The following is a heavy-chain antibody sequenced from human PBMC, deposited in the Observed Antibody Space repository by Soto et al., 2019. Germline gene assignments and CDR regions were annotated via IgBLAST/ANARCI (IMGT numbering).Heavy chain of an antibody. CDR1: GFTFSSYG. Sequence: GGSLRRSCAASGFTFSSYGMHWVRQAPGKGLEWVAVIWFDGSNKYYADSVKGRFTISRDNSKNTLYLQMNSLRAEDTAVYYCARFEGYCSGGRCDYCYGMDIWAQGTTVTVS. D-gene: IGHD2-15*01. CDR3: ARFEGYCSGGRCDYCYGMDI. CDR2: IWFDGSNK. V-gene: IGHV3-33*01. J-gene: IGHJ6*02.